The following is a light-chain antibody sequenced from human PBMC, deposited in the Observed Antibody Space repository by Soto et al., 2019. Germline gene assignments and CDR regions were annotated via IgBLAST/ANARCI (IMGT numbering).Light chain of an antibody. J-gene: IGKJ2*01. CDR1: QSVSSY. V-gene: IGKV3-11*01. Sequence: EIVLTQSPATLSLSPGERATLSCRASQSVSSYLAWYQQKPGQASRLLIYDAFNRATGIPARFSGSGSGTDFTLTISSLEPEDFAVYYCQHRRAFGQGTKLEIK. CDR3: QHRRA. CDR2: DAF.